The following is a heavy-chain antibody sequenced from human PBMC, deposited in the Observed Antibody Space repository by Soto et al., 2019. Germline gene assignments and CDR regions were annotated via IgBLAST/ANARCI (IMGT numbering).Heavy chain of an antibody. D-gene: IGHD3-22*01. Sequence: QVQLQESGPGLVKPSETLSLTCTVSGGSVSSGSYYWSWIRQPPGKGLEWIGYIYYSGSTNYNPSLKSRVTISVDTSKNQFSLKLSSVTAADTAVYYCARGYYDSSGYYYWPYGMDVWGQGTTVTVSS. V-gene: IGHV4-61*01. J-gene: IGHJ6*02. CDR2: IYYSGST. CDR3: ARGYYDSSGYYYWPYGMDV. CDR1: GGSVSSGSYY.